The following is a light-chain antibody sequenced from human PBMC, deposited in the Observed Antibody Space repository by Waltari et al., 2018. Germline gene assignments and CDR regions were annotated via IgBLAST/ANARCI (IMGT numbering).Light chain of an antibody. CDR2: GGS. CDR3: MQAMATWT. J-gene: IGKJ1*01. Sequence: DIVMTQTPLSLPVTPGKPASISCRSSQSLLHSNGNTYLHWYLQKPGQSPQLLIYGGSNRASGVPDRFSGRGSGTDFTLKISKVEAEDVVIYYCMQAMATWTFGQGTKVEIK. CDR1: QSLLHSNGNTY. V-gene: IGKV2-40*01.